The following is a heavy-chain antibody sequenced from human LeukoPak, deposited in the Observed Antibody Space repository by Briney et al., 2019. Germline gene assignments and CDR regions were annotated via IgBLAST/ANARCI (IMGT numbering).Heavy chain of an antibody. CDR3: ARVRVTARSPTYYYYYYMDV. Sequence: GATVKVSCKASGGTFSSYAISWVRQAPGQGLEWIGGIIPIFGTANYAQKFQGRVTITADESTSTAYMELSSLRSEDTAVYYCARVRVTARSPTYYYYYYMDVWGKGTTVTVSS. J-gene: IGHJ6*03. D-gene: IGHD6-6*01. V-gene: IGHV1-69*13. CDR1: GGTFSSYA. CDR2: IIPIFGTA.